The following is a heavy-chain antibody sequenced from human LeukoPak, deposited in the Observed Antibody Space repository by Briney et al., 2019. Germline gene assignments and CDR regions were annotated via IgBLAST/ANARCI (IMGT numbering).Heavy chain of an antibody. CDR2: LNPNSGNT. V-gene: IGHV1-8*03. CDR3: ARASPWIQLLVDP. J-gene: IGHJ5*02. Sequence: ASVTVSCKASGYTFISDDINWVRQATGQGLEWMGWLNPNSGNTGYAQKFQGRVTITRNTSINTAYMELSSLRSEDTAVYYCARASPWIQLLVDPWGQGTLVTVSS. D-gene: IGHD5-18*01. CDR1: GYTFISDD.